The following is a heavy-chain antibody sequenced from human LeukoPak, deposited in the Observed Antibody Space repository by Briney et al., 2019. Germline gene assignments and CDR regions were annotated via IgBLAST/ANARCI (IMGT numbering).Heavy chain of an antibody. D-gene: IGHD6-13*01. CDR2: IYPRYSDT. CDR3: GRVYSSSWYPECLDY. Sequence: GESLKISCNGSGYSFTSYWIGWVRQMPGKGLEWMGIIYPRYSDTRYSPSFQGQVTISADKSISTAYLKWSSLKASDTAVYYCGRVYSSSWYPECLDYWGQGTLVTVSS. V-gene: IGHV5-51*01. CDR1: GYSFTSYW. J-gene: IGHJ4*02.